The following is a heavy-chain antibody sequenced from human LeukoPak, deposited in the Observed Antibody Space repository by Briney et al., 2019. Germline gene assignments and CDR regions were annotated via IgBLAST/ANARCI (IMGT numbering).Heavy chain of an antibody. CDR2: IKSKTDGGTT. D-gene: IGHD6-19*01. J-gene: IGHJ4*02. CDR1: GFTFSSYE. Sequence: GGSLRLSCAASGFTFSSYEMNWVRQAPGKGLEWVGRIKSKTDGGTTDYAAPVKGRFTISRDDSKNTLYLQMNSLKTEDTAVYYCTTPLVYSSGWRYWGQGTLVTVSS. CDR3: TTPLVYSSGWRY. V-gene: IGHV3-15*01.